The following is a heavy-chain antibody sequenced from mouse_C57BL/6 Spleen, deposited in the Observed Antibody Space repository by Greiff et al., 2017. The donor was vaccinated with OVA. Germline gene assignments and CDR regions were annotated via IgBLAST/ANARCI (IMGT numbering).Heavy chain of an antibody. Sequence: EVQLQQSGPELVKPGASVKISCKASGYTFTDYYMNWVKQSHGKSLEWIGDINPNNGGTSYNQKFKGKATLTVDKSSSTAYMELRSLTSEDSAVYYCARPEDSSGYGFAYWGQGTLVTVSA. CDR1: GYTFTDYY. J-gene: IGHJ3*01. CDR2: INPNNGGT. CDR3: ARPEDSSGYGFAY. V-gene: IGHV1-26*01. D-gene: IGHD3-2*02.